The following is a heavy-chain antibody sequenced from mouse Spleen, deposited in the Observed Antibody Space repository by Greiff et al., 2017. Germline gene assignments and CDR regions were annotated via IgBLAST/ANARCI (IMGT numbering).Heavy chain of an antibody. Sequence: VQLQQPGAELVKPGASVKMSCKASGYTFTSYWITWVKQRPGQGLEWIGDIYPGSGSTNYNEKFKSKATLTVDTSSSTAYMQLSSLTSEDSAVYYCARQGYGYDARSFAYWGQGTLVTVSA. CDR3: ARQGYGYDARSFAY. CDR1: GYTFTSYW. V-gene: IGHV1-55*01. CDR2: IYPGSGST. D-gene: IGHD2-2*01. J-gene: IGHJ3*01.